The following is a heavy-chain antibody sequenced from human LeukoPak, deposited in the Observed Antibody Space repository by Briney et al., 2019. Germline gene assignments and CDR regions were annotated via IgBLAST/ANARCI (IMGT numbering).Heavy chain of an antibody. CDR1: GFTVSSNY. V-gene: IGHV3-66*02. J-gene: IGHJ4*02. Sequence: PGGSLRLSCSASGFTVSSNYMSWVPQAPGKGLEWVSVIYSGGSTYYADSVKGRFTISRDNSKNTLYLQMNSLRAEDTAVYYCARARLVYGSGSYHFDYWGQGTLVTVSS. CDR2: IYSGGST. D-gene: IGHD3-10*01. CDR3: ARARLVYGSGSYHFDY.